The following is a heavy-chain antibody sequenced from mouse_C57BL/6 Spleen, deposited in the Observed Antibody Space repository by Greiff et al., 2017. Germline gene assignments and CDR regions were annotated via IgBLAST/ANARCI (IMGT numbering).Heavy chain of an antibody. Sequence: VQLQQSGPELVKPGASVKMSCKASGYTFTDYNMHWVKQSHGKSLEWIGYINPNNGGTSYNQKFKGKATLTVNKSSSTAYMELRSLTSEDSAVYYCARARYGYSPYFDYWGQGTTLTVSS. CDR2: INPNNGGT. CDR3: ARARYGYSPYFDY. V-gene: IGHV1-22*01. CDR1: GYTFTDYN. D-gene: IGHD2-2*01. J-gene: IGHJ2*01.